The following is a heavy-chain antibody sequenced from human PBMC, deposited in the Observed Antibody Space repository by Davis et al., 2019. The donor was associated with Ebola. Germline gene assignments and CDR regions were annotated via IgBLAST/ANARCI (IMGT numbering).Heavy chain of an antibody. CDR3: ARLYYDFWFDP. J-gene: IGHJ5*02. CDR2: INHSGST. D-gene: IGHD3-3*01. CDR1: GGSFSGYY. Sequence: SETLSLTCAVYGGSFSGYYWSWIRQPPGKGLEWIGEINHSGSTNYNPSLKSRVTISVDTFKNQFSLKLSSVTAADTAVYYCARLYYDFWFDPWGQGTLVTVSS. V-gene: IGHV4-34*01.